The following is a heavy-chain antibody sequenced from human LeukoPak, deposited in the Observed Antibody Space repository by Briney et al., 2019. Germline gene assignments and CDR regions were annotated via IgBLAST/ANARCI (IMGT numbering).Heavy chain of an antibody. D-gene: IGHD2-2*01. V-gene: IGHV4-59*01. CDR3: ARGAGSTRENDI. CDR1: GGSISSYY. CDR2: IYYSGST. J-gene: IGHJ3*02. Sequence: SETLSLTCTVSGGSISSYYWSWIRQPPGKGLEWIGYIYYSGSTNYNPSLKSRVTISVDTSKNQSSLKLSSVTAADTAVYYCARGAGSTRENDIWGQGTMVTVSS.